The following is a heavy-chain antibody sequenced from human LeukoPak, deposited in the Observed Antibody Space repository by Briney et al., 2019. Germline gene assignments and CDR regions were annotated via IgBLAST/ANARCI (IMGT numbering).Heavy chain of an antibody. CDR1: GGSISSYY. J-gene: IGHJ3*02. CDR3: ARVGATHAFDI. V-gene: IGHV4-4*07. CDR2: IYTSGIT. Sequence: SETLSLTCTVSGGSISSYYWSWIRQPARKGLEWIGRIYTSGITNYNPSLKSRVTMSVDTSKNQFSLKLSSVNAADTAVYYCARVGATHAFDIWGQGTMVTVAS. D-gene: IGHD1-26*01.